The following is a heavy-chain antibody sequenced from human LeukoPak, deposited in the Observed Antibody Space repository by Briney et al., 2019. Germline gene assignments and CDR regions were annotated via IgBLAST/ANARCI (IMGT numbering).Heavy chain of an antibody. V-gene: IGHV4-34*01. CDR3: ARGVALGV. D-gene: IGHD2-15*01. J-gene: IGHJ6*02. CDR2: INHSGST. CDR1: GGSFSGYY. Sequence: SETLSLTCAVYGGSFSGYYWSWIRQPPGKGLEWIGEINHSGSTNYNPSLKSRVTISVDTSKNQFSLKLSSVTAADTAVYYCARGVALGVWGQGTTVTVSS.